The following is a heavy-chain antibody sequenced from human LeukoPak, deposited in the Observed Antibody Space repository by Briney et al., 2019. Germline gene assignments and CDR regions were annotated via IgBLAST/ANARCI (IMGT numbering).Heavy chain of an antibody. CDR1: GFTFSSYS. J-gene: IGHJ5*02. V-gene: IGHV3-21*01. D-gene: IGHD6-19*01. Sequence: GRSLRLSCAASGFTFSSYSMTWVRQAPGKGLEWVSSISSSSSYIYYADSVKGRFTISRDNAKNSLYLQMNSLRAEDTAVYYCARTIAVGNWFDPWGQGTLVTVSS. CDR3: ARTIAVGNWFDP. CDR2: ISSSSSYI.